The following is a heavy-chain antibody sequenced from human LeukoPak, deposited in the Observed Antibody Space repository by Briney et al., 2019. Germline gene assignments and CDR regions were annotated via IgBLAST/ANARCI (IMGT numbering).Heavy chain of an antibody. Sequence: SETLSLTCTVSGGSISSSSYYWGWIRQPPGKGLEWIGSIYYSGSTYYNPSLKSRVTISVDTSKNQFSLKLSSVTAADTAVYYCARRSGWYFGHIDYWGRGTLVTVSS. CDR1: GGSISSSSYY. V-gene: IGHV4-39*01. CDR2: IYYSGST. CDR3: ARRSGWYFGHIDY. J-gene: IGHJ4*02. D-gene: IGHD6-19*01.